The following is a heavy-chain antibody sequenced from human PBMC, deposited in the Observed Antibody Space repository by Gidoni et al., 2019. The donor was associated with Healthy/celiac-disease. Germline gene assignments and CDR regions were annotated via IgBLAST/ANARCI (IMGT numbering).Heavy chain of an antibody. D-gene: IGHD2-2*01. V-gene: IGHV1-18*01. CDR2: SSAYNGNT. J-gene: IGHJ3*02. CDR3: ASVSSYDAFDI. CDR1: GYTFTSYG. Sequence: QVQLVQSGAAVKKPGAAVKVSCKSSGYTFTSYGISWVRQAPGQGLEWMGWSSAYNGNTNYSQQLQGRVPMTTDTSTSTAYMELRSLISADTAVYYCASVSSYDAFDIWGQGTMVTVSS.